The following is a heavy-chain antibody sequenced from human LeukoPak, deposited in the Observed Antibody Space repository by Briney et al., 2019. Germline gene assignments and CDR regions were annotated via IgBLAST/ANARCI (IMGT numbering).Heavy chain of an antibody. J-gene: IGHJ1*01. CDR1: GGSISSGGYS. V-gene: IGHV4-30-2*05. Sequence: SQTLSLTCAVSGGSISSGGYSWSWIRQPPGKGLEWIGYIYHSGSTYYNPSLKSRVTISVDTSKNQFSPKLSSVTAADTAVYYCARTPSYDSSSRWFQHWGQGTLVTVSS. CDR3: ARTPSYDSSSRWFQH. D-gene: IGHD3-22*01. CDR2: IYHSGST.